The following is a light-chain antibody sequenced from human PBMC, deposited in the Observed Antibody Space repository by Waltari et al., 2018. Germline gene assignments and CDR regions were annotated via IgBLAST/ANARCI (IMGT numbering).Light chain of an antibody. CDR3: QQFYHSPVT. CDR1: QSVRNN. Sequence: EIVMTQSPATLSVSPGERATLSCRASQSVRNNLVWYQQKPGQAPRLLIYGASTRVTGIPARFSGSGSGTEFTLTISSLQSEDFAVYYCQQFYHSPVTFGQGTKVEIK. J-gene: IGKJ1*01. CDR2: GAS. V-gene: IGKV3-15*01.